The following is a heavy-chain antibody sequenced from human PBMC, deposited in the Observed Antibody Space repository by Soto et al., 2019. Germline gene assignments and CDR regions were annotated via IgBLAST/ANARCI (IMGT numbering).Heavy chain of an antibody. CDR3: AVVEWLLKWFDP. V-gene: IGHV3-23*01. CDR2: ISGSGGST. Sequence: GGSLRLSCAASGFTFSSYAMSWVRQAPGKGLEWVSAISGSGGSTYSADSVKGRFTISRDNSKNTLYLQMNSLRAEDTAVYYCAVVEWLLKWFDPWGQGTLVTVSS. D-gene: IGHD3-3*01. J-gene: IGHJ5*02. CDR1: GFTFSSYA.